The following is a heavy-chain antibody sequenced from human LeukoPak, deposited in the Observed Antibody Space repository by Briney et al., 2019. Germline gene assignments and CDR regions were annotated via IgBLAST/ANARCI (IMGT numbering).Heavy chain of an antibody. CDR2: ISSSSSTI. J-gene: IGHJ4*02. CDR3: ASEDIVVVPAAQSLDY. Sequence: GGSLRLSCAASGFTFSSYSMNWVRQAPGKGLEWVSYISSSSSTIYYADSVKGRFTISRDIAKNSLYLQMNSLRAEDTAVYYCASEDIVVVPAAQSLDYWGQGTLVTVSS. CDR1: GFTFSSYS. D-gene: IGHD2-2*01. V-gene: IGHV3-48*01.